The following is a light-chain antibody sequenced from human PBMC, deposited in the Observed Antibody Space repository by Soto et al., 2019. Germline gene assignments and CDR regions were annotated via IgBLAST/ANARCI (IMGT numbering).Light chain of an antibody. V-gene: IGKV1-8*01. CDR1: QGISSY. CDR3: HQYHSYPQYT. J-gene: IGKJ2*01. Sequence: AIRMTQSPSSFSASTGDRVTITCRASQGISSYLAWYQQKPGKAPKLLIYAASTLQSGVPSRFSGSGSGTDFTLTISCLQSEDFATYYCHQYHSYPQYTFGQGTKVDIK. CDR2: AAS.